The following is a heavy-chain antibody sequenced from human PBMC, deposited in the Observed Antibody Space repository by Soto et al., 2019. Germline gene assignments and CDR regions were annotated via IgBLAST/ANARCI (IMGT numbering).Heavy chain of an antibody. V-gene: IGHV3-53*01. Sequence: PGGSLRLSCAASGFTVSSSYMSWVRQAPGKGLEWVSVIYSGGRTYYADSVKGRFTNSRDNSKNTLYLQMNSLRAEDTAVYYCARDGCTNTDCQYYYYAMDVWGQGTTVTVSS. CDR1: GFTVSSSY. J-gene: IGHJ6*02. CDR3: ARDGCTNTDCQYYYYAMDV. CDR2: IYSGGRT. D-gene: IGHD2-8*01.